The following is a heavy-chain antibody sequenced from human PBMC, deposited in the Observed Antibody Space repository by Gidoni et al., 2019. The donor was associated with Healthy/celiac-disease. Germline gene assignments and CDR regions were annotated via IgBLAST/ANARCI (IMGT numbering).Heavy chain of an antibody. V-gene: IGHV3-13*01. CDR2: IGTAGDT. CDR3: ARGKPDGSGYYFDY. CDR1: GFTFSSYD. D-gene: IGHD3-10*01. J-gene: IGHJ4*02. Sequence: EVQLVESGGGLVQPGGSLRLSCAASGFTFSSYDMHWVRQATGKGLEWVSAIGTAGDTYYPGSVKGRFTISRENAKNSLYLQMNSLRAGDTAVYYCARGKPDGSGYYFDYWGQGTLVTVSS.